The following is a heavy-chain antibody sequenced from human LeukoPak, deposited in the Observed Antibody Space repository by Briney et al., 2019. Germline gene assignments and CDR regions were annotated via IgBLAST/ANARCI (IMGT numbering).Heavy chain of an antibody. CDR3: ARDRVGYSYGQPNWFDP. J-gene: IGHJ5*02. CDR2: ISAYNGNT. D-gene: IGHD5-18*01. V-gene: IGHV1-18*04. CDR1: GYTFTSYG. Sequence: ASVKVSCKASGYTFTSYGISWVRQAPGQGLEWMGWISAYNGNTNYAQKLQGRVTMTTDTSTSTAYMELRGLRSDDTAVYYCARDRVGYSYGQPNWFDPWGQGTLVTVSS.